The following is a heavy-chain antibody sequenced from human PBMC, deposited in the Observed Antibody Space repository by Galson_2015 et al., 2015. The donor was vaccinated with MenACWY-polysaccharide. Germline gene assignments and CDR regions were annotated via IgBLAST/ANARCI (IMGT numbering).Heavy chain of an antibody. CDR2: IWYDGSNK. CDR3: ARGGYSSSWPPGEREENDY. V-gene: IGHV3-33*01. Sequence: SLRLSCAASGFTFSSYGMHWVRQAPGKGLEWVAVIWYDGSNKYYADSVKGRFTISRDNSKNTPYLQMNSLRAEDTAVYYCARGGYSSSWPPGEREENDYWGQGTLVTVSS. J-gene: IGHJ4*02. D-gene: IGHD6-13*01. CDR1: GFTFSSYG.